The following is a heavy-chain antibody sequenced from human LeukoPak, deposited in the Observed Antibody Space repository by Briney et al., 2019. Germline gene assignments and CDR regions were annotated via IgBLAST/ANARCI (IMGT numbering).Heavy chain of an antibody. CDR3: AREITSPCSGYDPRAGDY. Sequence: SETLSLTCTVSGGSISSGDYYWSWIRQPPGKGLEWIGYIYYSGSTYYNPSLKSRVTISVDTSKNQFSLKLSSVTAADTAVYYCAREITSPCSGYDPRAGDYWGQGTLVTVSS. V-gene: IGHV4-30-4*08. J-gene: IGHJ4*02. D-gene: IGHD5-12*01. CDR1: GGSISSGDYY. CDR2: IYYSGST.